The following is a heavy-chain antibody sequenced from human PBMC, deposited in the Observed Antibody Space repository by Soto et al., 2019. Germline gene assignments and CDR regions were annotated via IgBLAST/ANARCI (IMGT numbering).Heavy chain of an antibody. D-gene: IGHD2-2*01. CDR3: ARETVVPAATGLDP. Sequence: LSLTCAVSGGSISSGGYSWSWIRQPPGKGLEWIGYIYHSGSTYYNPSLKSRVTISVDRSKNQFSLKLSSVTAADTAVYYSARETVVPAATGLDPWGQGTLVTVYS. V-gene: IGHV4-30-2*01. CDR1: GGSISSGGYS. J-gene: IGHJ5*02. CDR2: IYHSGST.